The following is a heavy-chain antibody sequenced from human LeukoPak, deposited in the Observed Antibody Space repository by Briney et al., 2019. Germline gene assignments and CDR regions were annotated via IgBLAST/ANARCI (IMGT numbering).Heavy chain of an antibody. CDR2: IGGSGGST. CDR1: GFTFSSYG. V-gene: IGHV3-23*01. CDR3: AKTHNWYYFDY. Sequence: PGGSLRLSCAASGFTFSSYGMTWVRQAPGKGLEWVSVIGGSGGSTYYADSVKGRFTISRDNSKNTLFLHVNSLRADDTAVYYCAKTHNWYYFDYWGQGTLVSVSS. J-gene: IGHJ4*02. D-gene: IGHD1-1*01.